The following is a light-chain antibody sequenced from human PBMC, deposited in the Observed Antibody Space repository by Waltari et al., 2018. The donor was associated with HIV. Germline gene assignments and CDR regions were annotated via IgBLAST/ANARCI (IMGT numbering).Light chain of an antibody. J-gene: IGLJ1*01. Sequence: QSVLTQPPPSVSAAPGQNVTMSCAGGNSNFANDFVFSYQHRPGMAPRLLIYDINKRPLGIPERFSASKSGTSATLGITGLQTGDEGDYYCGTWDARLSAGVFGSGTKVF. CDR3: GTWDARLSAGVFGSGTKV. V-gene: IGLV1-51*01. CDR1: NSNFANDF. CDR2: DIN.